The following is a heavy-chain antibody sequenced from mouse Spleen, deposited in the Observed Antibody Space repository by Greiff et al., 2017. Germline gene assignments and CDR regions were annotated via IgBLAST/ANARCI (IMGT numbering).Heavy chain of an antibody. CDR2: IDPSDSYT. J-gene: IGHJ4*01. Sequence: QVQLQQPGAELVMPGASVKLSCKASGYTFTSYWMHWVKQRPGQGLEWIGEIDPSDSYTNYNQKFKGKATLTVDKSSSTAYMQLSSLTSEDSAVYYCARGKYGNPYYAMDYWGQGTSVTVSS. CDR1: GYTFTSYW. CDR3: ARGKYGNPYYAMDY. D-gene: IGHD2-10*02. V-gene: IGHV1-69*01.